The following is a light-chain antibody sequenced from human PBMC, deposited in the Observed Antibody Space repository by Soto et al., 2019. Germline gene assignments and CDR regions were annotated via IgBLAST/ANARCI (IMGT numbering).Light chain of an antibody. Sequence: IQLTQSPSSLSASVGDRVTINCRASQGISSYLAWYQQKPGKAPKLLIYAASTLQSGVPSRFSGSGSGTDFTLTISSLQPDDFATYYCQPYNSYSEAFGQGTKVDNK. J-gene: IGKJ1*01. CDR3: QPYNSYSEA. V-gene: IGKV1-9*01. CDR2: AAS. CDR1: QGISSY.